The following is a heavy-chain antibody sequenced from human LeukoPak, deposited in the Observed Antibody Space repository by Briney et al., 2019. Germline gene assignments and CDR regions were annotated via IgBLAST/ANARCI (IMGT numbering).Heavy chain of an antibody. CDR3: AREFRGGGDSGIFDY. CDR1: GGSISLGSYY. CDR2: IYASGD. Sequence: NPSQTLSLXCTVSGGSISLGSYYWSWIRQSAGKGQEWIGRIYASGDTDYNPSHYNPSLRSRVTISIDTPKSQFSLKLSSVTPADTAVYFCAREFRGGGDSGIFDYWGQGALVTVSS. D-gene: IGHD4-23*01. V-gene: IGHV4-61*02. J-gene: IGHJ4*02.